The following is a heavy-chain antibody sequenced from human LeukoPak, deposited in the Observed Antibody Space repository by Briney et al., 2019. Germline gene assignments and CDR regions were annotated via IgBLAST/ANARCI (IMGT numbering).Heavy chain of an antibody. D-gene: IGHD5-24*01. CDR2: IYPDDSDT. Sequence: GESLKISCKGSGYNSTTYYIGWVRQMPGKGLEWMGFIYPDDSDTRYSPSFQGQVTISADKSLSTAYLQWGSLTASDTAVYYCARLPGDGYIPIFDYWGQGTLVTVSS. CDR3: ARLPGDGYIPIFDY. J-gene: IGHJ4*02. CDR1: GYNSTTYY. V-gene: IGHV5-51*01.